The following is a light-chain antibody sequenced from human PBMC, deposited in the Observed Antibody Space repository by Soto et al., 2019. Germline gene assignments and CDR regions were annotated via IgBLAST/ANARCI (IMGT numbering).Light chain of an antibody. CDR1: QSVGSN. V-gene: IGKV3-15*01. J-gene: IGKJ1*01. CDR3: QQYGSSGT. CDR2: GAS. Sequence: EIVMTQSPATLSVSPGERATLSCRASQSVGSNLAWYQQKPGQAPRLLIYGASTRATGIPARFSGSGSGTEFTLTISSLQSEDFAVYHCQQYGSSGTFGQGTKVEIK.